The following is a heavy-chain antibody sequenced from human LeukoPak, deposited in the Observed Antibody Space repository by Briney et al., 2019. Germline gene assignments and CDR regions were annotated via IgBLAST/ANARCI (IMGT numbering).Heavy chain of an antibody. J-gene: IGHJ3*01. Sequence: GGSLRLSCAASGFTFSSYTMSWVRQAPGKGLEWVSALGGSDDRTDYADSVQGRFTISRDNSKNTLYLQMNSLRAEDTAVYYCAKDILRWAFDVWGQGTMVTVS. CDR1: GFTFSSYT. D-gene: IGHD4-23*01. V-gene: IGHV3-23*01. CDR2: LGGSDDRT. CDR3: AKDILRWAFDV.